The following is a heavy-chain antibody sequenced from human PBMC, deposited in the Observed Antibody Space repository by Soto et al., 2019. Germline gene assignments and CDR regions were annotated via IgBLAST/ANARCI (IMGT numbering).Heavy chain of an antibody. D-gene: IGHD2-15*01. CDR1: GYSFTSYS. J-gene: IGHJ3*02. CDR2: IFPVDSDT. CDR3: ARLGSCGGGDCYHGALDI. V-gene: IGHV5-51*01. Sequence: EVQLVQSGAEVKKPGESLKISCQGSGYSFTSYSIAWVRQLPGRGLEWMGIIFPVDSDTTFSPAFQGHVTISADKSITTAYLQWSSLKASDTAIYYCARLGSCGGGDCYHGALDIWGQGTMVTVSS.